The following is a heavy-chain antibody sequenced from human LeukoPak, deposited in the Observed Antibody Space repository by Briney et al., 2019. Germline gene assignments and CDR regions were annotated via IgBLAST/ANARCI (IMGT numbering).Heavy chain of an antibody. CDR1: GDSTSSDRYY. D-gene: IGHD3-22*01. Sequence: SETLSLTCTVSGDSTSSDRYYGGWVRQPPGKGLEWIGNIYYSGSTYYNPSLKSRVTTSVDTSKNQFSLKLSSVTAADTAVYYCARGGYYYDSSGYYYHFDYWGQGTLITVSS. J-gene: IGHJ4*02. CDR3: ARGGYYYDSSGYYYHFDY. CDR2: IYYSGST. V-gene: IGHV4-39*07.